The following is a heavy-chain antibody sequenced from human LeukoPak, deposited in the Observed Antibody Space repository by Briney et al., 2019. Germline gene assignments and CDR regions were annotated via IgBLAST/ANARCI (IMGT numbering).Heavy chain of an antibody. Sequence: GGSLRLSCAASGFTFSSYGMHWVRQAPGKGLEWVAVISYDGSNKYYADSVKGRFTISRDNSKNTLYLQMNSLRAEDTAVYYCAKDDGHGRIVVVLAAIGYWGQGTLVTVSS. CDR3: AKDDGHGRIVVVLAAIGY. D-gene: IGHD2-2*01. V-gene: IGHV3-30*18. J-gene: IGHJ4*02. CDR2: ISYDGSNK. CDR1: GFTFSSYG.